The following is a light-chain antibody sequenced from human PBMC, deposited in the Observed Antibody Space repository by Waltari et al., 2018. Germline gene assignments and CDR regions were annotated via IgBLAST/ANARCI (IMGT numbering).Light chain of an antibody. Sequence: QSVLTQPPSASGTPGQRVTISCSGSSSNIGRHYVYWYQQLPGTAPKLLIYSNNRRSSGVPDRFSGSKSGTSASLAIRGLRSEDEADYYWAAWDDSLSGRVIFGGGTKLTVL. V-gene: IGLV1-47*02. CDR2: SNN. CDR1: SSNIGRHY. CDR3: AAWDDSLSGRVI. J-gene: IGLJ2*01.